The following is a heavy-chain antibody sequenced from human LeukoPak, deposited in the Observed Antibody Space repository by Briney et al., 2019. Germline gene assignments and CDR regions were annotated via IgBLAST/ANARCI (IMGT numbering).Heavy chain of an antibody. D-gene: IGHD2-2*02. Sequence: ASVKVSCKASGGTFSSYAISWVRQAPGQGLEWMGGIIPIFGTANYAQKFQGRVTITADESTSTAYMELSSLRSEDTAVYYCARGVCSSTSCYTNYYYYMDVWGKGTTVTVSS. CDR1: GGTFSSYA. CDR3: ARGVCSSTSCYTNYYYYMDV. V-gene: IGHV1-69*13. J-gene: IGHJ6*03. CDR2: IIPIFGTA.